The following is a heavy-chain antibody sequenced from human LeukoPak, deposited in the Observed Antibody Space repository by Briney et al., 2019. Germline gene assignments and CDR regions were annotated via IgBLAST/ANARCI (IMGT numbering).Heavy chain of an antibody. D-gene: IGHD6-6*01. J-gene: IGHJ6*03. Sequence: GGSLRLSCAASGFTVSSNYMSWVRQAPGKGPEWVSVIYSGGSTYYADSVKGRFTISRDNSKSTLYLQMNSLRAEDTAVYYCARRPYYYYYYMDVWGKGTTVTVSS. CDR2: IYSGGST. CDR3: ARRPYYYYYYMDV. CDR1: GFTVSSNY. V-gene: IGHV3-53*01.